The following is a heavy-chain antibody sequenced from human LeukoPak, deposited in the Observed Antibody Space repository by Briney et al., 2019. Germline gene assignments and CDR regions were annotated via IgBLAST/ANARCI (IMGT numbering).Heavy chain of an antibody. CDR1: GGTFNSYY. Sequence: KPSETLSLTCGVYGGTFNSYYWNYFRQPPRKGLEWIEEINRSGNNNYNPSLKSRVTKSVDTYKNHFSLKMTSVTAADTGIYYCARRDWGAHAFDIWGQGTMVTVSS. CDR2: INRSGNN. V-gene: IGHV4-34*01. CDR3: ARRDWGAHAFDI. D-gene: IGHD3-16*01. J-gene: IGHJ3*02.